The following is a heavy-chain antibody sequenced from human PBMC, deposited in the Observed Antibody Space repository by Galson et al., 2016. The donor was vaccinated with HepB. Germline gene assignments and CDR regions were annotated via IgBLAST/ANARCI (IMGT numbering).Heavy chain of an antibody. D-gene: IGHD3-16*01. CDR3: AKDRDTTSWGKFDS. J-gene: IGHJ4*02. V-gene: IGHV3-74*01. Sequence: SLRLSCAASGFTLNNYWMHWVRQAPGKGLVWVSRMNSDGSTTTYADSVKGRFTISRDNPKNTLYLQMTSLRAEDTAVYYCAKDRDTTSWGKFDSWGLGTLVTVSS. CDR1: GFTLNNYW. CDR2: MNSDGSTT.